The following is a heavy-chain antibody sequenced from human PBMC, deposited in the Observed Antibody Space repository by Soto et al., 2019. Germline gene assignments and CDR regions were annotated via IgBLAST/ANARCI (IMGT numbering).Heavy chain of an antibody. CDR3: TRDEQLGRYYYYYYGMDV. CDR2: IRSKAYGGTT. J-gene: IGHJ6*02. D-gene: IGHD6-6*01. Sequence: GGSLRLSCTASGFTFGDYAMSWFRQAPGKGLEWVGFIRSKAYGGTTEYAASVKGRFTISRDDSKSIAYLQMNSLKTEDTAVYYCTRDEQLGRYYYYYYGMDVWGQGTTVTVSS. V-gene: IGHV3-49*03. CDR1: GFTFGDYA.